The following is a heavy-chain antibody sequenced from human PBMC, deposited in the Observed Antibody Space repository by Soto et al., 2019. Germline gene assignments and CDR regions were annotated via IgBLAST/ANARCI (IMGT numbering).Heavy chain of an antibody. CDR2: IYYSGST. J-gene: IGHJ2*01. CDR1: GGSISSSSYY. D-gene: IGHD3-10*01. Sequence: PSETLSLTCTVSGGSISSSSYYWGWIRQPPGKGLEWIGSIYYSGSTYYNPSLKSRVTISVDTSKNQFSLKLSSVTAADTAVYYCARRGSTPSTNWYFDLWGRGTLVTVLL. V-gene: IGHV4-39*07. CDR3: ARRGSTPSTNWYFDL.